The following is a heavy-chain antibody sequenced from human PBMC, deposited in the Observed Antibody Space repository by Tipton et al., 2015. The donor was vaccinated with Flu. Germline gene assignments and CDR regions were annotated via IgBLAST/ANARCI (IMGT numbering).Heavy chain of an antibody. J-gene: IGHJ6*02. V-gene: IGHV4-59*12. CDR3: ARDQGFGAGLTYDYYGMDV. D-gene: IGHD3-10*01. Sequence: TLSLTCTVSGVFFSSYYWNWIRQPPGKGLEWIGYIYYSGSTYYNPSLESRLTISVDTSKNQFSLRMNSVTAADTAVYYCARDQGFGAGLTYDYYGMDVWGQGTTVTVSS. CDR1: GVFFSSYY. CDR2: IYYSGST.